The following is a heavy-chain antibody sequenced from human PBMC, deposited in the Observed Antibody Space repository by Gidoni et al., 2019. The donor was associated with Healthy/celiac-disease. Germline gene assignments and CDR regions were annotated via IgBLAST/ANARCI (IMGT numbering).Heavy chain of an antibody. CDR2: IYYSGST. CDR3: ARVVGADYYDSSGYLNWFDP. Sequence: CTVSGGSISSGGYYWSWIRQHPGKGLEWIGYIYYSGSTYYNPSLKSRVTISVDTSKNQFSLKLSSVTAAGTAVYYCARVVGADYYDSSGYLNWFDPWGQGTLVTVSS. V-gene: IGHV4-31*03. D-gene: IGHD3-22*01. CDR1: GGSISSGGYY. J-gene: IGHJ5*02.